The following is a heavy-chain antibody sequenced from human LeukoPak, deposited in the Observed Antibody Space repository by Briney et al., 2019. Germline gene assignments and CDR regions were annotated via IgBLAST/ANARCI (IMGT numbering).Heavy chain of an antibody. CDR3: TPNIGMTTVTKGFD. D-gene: IGHD4-17*01. J-gene: IGHJ4*02. Sequence: GGSLRLSCAASGFTFSSAWMSWVRQAPGKGLEWVGRIKSKTDGGTIDYAAPLKGRFTISRDDSKNTVYLQMNSLKIEDTAVYYCTPNIGMTTVTKGFDWGQGTLVTVSS. CDR2: IKSKTDGGTI. CDR1: GFTFSSAW. V-gene: IGHV3-15*01.